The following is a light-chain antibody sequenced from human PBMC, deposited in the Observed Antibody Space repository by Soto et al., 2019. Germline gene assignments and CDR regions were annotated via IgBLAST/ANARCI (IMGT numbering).Light chain of an antibody. CDR1: QTISSW. J-gene: IGKJ1*01. CDR3: QHYKSYSEA. CDR2: KAS. Sequence: IQVIQTPSALSGWVGYRSRMTPHARQTISSWLAWYHQKPGKAPKLLIYKASTLKSGVPSRFSGSASGTEYTITICSLHPDDFATYHCQHYKSYSEAFGQGTKVDIK. V-gene: IGKV1-5*03.